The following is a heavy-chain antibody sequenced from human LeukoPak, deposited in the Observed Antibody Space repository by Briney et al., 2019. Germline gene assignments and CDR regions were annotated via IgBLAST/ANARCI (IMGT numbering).Heavy chain of an antibody. CDR2: ISWNSGSI. CDR1: GFTFDDYA. J-gene: IGHJ3*02. Sequence: GRSLRLSCAASGFTFDDYAMHWVRQAPGKGLEWVSGISWNSGSIGYADSVKGRSTISRDNAKNSLYLQMNSLRAEDTALYYCASLLTQYDAFDIWGQGTMVTVSS. CDR3: ASLLTQYDAFDI. D-gene: IGHD2-15*01. V-gene: IGHV3-9*01.